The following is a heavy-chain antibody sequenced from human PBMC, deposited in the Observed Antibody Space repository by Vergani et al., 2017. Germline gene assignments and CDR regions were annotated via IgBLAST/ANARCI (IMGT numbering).Heavy chain of an antibody. CDR3: ARGYYCSGGSCLTNYNWFDP. V-gene: IGHV1-3*01. D-gene: IGHD2-15*01. CDR1: GYTFTSYA. J-gene: IGHJ5*02. Sequence: QVQLVQSGAEVKKPGASVKVSCKASGYTFTSYAMHWVRQAPGQRLEWMGWINAGNGNTKYSQKFQGRVTITRDTSASTAYMDLSSLRSEDTAVDYCARGYYCSGGSCLTNYNWFDPWGQGTLVTVSS. CDR2: INAGNGNT.